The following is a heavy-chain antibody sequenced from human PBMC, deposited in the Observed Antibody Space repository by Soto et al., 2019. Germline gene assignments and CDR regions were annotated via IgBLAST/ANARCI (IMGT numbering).Heavy chain of an antibody. V-gene: IGHV4-61*01. CDR1: GGSVSSGSYY. CDR2: IYYSGST. J-gene: IGHJ4*02. D-gene: IGHD3-22*01. CDR3: ARQYYDSSGTSDY. Sequence: SETLSLTCTASGGSVSSGSYYWSWIRQPPGKGLEWIGYIYYSGSTNYNPSLKSRVTISVDTSKNQFSLKLSSVTAADTAVYYCARQYYDSSGTSDYWGQGTLVTAPQ.